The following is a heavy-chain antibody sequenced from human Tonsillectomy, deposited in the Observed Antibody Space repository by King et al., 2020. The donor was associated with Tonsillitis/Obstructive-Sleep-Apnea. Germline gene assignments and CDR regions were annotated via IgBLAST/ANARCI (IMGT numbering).Heavy chain of an antibody. CDR1: GFTFNYYA. CDR2: ISYDGSNK. J-gene: IGHJ4*02. CDR3: ANAAVRGPGIPAPGL. V-gene: IGHV3-30*04. Sequence: LVESGGGVVQPGRSLRLSCAASGFTFNYYALHWVRQAPGKGLEWVAVISYDGSNKYYTDSLKGRFSISRDNSRNTLFLQMNSLRAEDTAVYYCANAAVRGPGIPAPGLWGQGTLVTVSS. D-gene: IGHD1-14*01.